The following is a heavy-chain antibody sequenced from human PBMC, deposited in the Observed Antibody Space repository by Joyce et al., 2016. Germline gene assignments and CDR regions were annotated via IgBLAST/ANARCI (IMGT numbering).Heavy chain of an antibody. D-gene: IGHD4-17*01. CDR1: RFAFSSYA. CDR3: AKDQDYGDYSVDY. V-gene: IGHV3-23*01. CDR2: ISSSGGST. Sequence: EVQLLESGGGLVQPGGSLRLSCAASRFAFSSYAMSWGRQAPGKGRAWVSTISSSGGSTYYADSVKGRFTISRDNSENTLYLQMNSLRAGDTAVYYCAKDQDYGDYSVDYWGQGTLVTVSS. J-gene: IGHJ4*02.